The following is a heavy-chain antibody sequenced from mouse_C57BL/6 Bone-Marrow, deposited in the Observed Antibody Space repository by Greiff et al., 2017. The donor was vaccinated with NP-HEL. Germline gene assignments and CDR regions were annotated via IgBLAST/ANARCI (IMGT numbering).Heavy chain of an antibody. CDR1: GFSLTSYG. CDR3: ARKGGGYYVGYFDV. J-gene: IGHJ1*03. V-gene: IGHV2-2*01. Sequence: QVQLKESGPGLVQPSQSLSITCTVSGFSLTSYGVHWVRQSPGKGLEWLGVIWSGGSTDYNAAFISRLSISKDNSKSQVFFKMNSLQADDTAIYYCARKGGGYYVGYFDVWGTGTTVTVSS. D-gene: IGHD2-3*01. CDR2: IWSGGST.